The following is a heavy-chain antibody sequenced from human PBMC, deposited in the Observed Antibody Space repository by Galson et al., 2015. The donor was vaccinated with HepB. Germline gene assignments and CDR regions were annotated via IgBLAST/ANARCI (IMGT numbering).Heavy chain of an antibody. D-gene: IGHD3-3*01. CDR1: GFTFSSYS. CDR3: ARGFLEWLFLFDY. J-gene: IGHJ4*02. CDR2: ISSSSSTI. Sequence: SLRLSCAASGFTFSSYSMNWVRQAPGKGLEWVSYISSSSSTIYYADSVKGRFTISRDNAKNSLYLQMNSLRAEDTAVYYCARGFLEWLFLFDYWGQGTLVTVSS. V-gene: IGHV3-48*01.